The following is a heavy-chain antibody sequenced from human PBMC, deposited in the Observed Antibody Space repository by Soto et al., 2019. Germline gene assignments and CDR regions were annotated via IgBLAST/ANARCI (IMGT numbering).Heavy chain of an antibody. J-gene: IGHJ6*02. V-gene: IGHV3-23*01. CDR1: GFTFSSYA. Sequence: XGSLRLSCAASGFTFSSYAMSWVRQAPGKGLEWVSAISGSGGSTYYADSVKGRFTISRDNSKNTLYLQMNSLRAEDTAVYYCAKAGGDFWSGYFYYYGMDVWGQGTTVTVSS. CDR2: ISGSGGST. CDR3: AKAGGDFWSGYFYYYGMDV. D-gene: IGHD3-3*01.